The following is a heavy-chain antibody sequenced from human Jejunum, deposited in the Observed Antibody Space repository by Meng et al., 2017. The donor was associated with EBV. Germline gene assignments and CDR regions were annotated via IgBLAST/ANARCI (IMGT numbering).Heavy chain of an antibody. J-gene: IGHJ4*02. CDR3: GTGYSGASHDGY. D-gene: IGHD1-26*01. V-gene: IGHV3-15*01. CDR2: IRSKTHGETT. CDR1: GFTFSSAW. Sequence: EVLLVESGGGLVEPGGSLTLSCAASGFTFSSAWMTWVRQAPGKGLEWVGLIRSKTHGETTHDAAPVKGRFTISRDDSKNTVFLQMDSLKTEDTAVYYCGTGYSGASHDGYWGQGTLVTVSS.